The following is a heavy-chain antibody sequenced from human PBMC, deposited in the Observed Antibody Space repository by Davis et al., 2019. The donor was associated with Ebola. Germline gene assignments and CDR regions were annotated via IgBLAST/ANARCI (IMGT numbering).Heavy chain of an antibody. CDR1: GYTFTSYY. D-gene: IGHD3-10*01. CDR3: ATDLRAMVQGVTYYYYYGMDV. CDR2: INPSGGST. Sequence: ASVKVSCKASGYTFTSYYMHWVRQAPGQGLEWMGIINPSGGSTSYAQKFQGRVTMTRDTSTSTVYMELSSLRSEDTAVYYCATDLRAMVQGVTYYYYYGMDVWGQGTTVTVSS. J-gene: IGHJ6*02. V-gene: IGHV1-46*01.